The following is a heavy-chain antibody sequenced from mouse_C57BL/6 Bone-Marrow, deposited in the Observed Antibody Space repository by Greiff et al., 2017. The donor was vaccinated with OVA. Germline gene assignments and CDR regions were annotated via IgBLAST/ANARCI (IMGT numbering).Heavy chain of an antibody. CDR2: IYPGDGDT. Sequence: LVESGAELVKPGASVKISCKASGYAFSNYWMNWVKQRPGQGLEWIGQIYPGDGDTNYNGKFKGKATLTADKSSSTAYMQLSSLTSEDSSVYYCARSRAPYYFDYWGQGTTLTVSS. CDR1: GYAFSNYW. D-gene: IGHD3-3*01. CDR3: ARSRAPYYFDY. V-gene: IGHV1-80*01. J-gene: IGHJ2*01.